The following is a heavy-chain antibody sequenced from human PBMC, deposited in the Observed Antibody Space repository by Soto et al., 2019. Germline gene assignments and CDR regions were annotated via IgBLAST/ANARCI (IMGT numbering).Heavy chain of an antibody. J-gene: IGHJ4*02. Sequence: GASVKVSCKASAGTFSSYTMSWVRQAPGQGLEWMGRIIPILGIANYAQKFQGRVTITADKSTSTAYMELSSLRSEDTAVYYCAPHSPFYGDFPRWGQGTLVTVSS. CDR2: IIPILGIA. D-gene: IGHD4-17*01. CDR3: APHSPFYGDFPR. CDR1: AGTFSSYT. V-gene: IGHV1-69*02.